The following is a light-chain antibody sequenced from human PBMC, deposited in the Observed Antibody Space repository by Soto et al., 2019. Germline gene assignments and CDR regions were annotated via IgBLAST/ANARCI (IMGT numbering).Light chain of an antibody. CDR2: DAS. Sequence: EIVMTQAPAPLSVSPGERRTLFCRASQSVRSNLAWYQQKPGQXPRXXIYDASSRATGIPDRFSGSESGTDFTLTISRLQPEDGEVYDGQQYASSPLTFGGGTKVDIK. CDR1: QSVRSN. CDR3: QQYASSPLT. V-gene: IGKV3-20*01. J-gene: IGKJ4*01.